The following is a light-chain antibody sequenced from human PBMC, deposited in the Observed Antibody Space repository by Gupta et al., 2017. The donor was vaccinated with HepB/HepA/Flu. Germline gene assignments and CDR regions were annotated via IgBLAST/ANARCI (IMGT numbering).Light chain of an antibody. J-gene: IGLJ2*01. CDR3: SSYTRGFTVV. Sequence: QSALTQPASVSGSPGQSITISCPGTSMDVGAYNYVSWYQQHPAKNPNLMIYDVRSRPSGVSNRFSGSKSGNTVALTISEFQAEDDADYYCSSYTRGFTVVFGGGTKVTVL. CDR1: SMDVGAYNY. V-gene: IGLV2-14*01. CDR2: DVR.